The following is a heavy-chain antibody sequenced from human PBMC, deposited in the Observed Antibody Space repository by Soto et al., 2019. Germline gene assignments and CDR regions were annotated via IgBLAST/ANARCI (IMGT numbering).Heavy chain of an antibody. CDR3: ARARRGYDIGDS. V-gene: IGHV4-59*08. J-gene: IGHJ4*02. CDR2: IYYSGST. Sequence: PSETLSLTCTVSGGSISSYYWSWIRQPPGKGLEWIGYIYYSGSTNYNPSLKSRVTISVDTSKNQFSLKLSSVTAADTAVYYCARARRGYDIGDSWGQATLVTVS. CDR1: GGSISSYY. D-gene: IGHD3-9*01.